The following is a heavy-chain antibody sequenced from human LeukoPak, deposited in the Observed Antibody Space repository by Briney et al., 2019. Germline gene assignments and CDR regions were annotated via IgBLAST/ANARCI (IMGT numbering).Heavy chain of an antibody. CDR2: ISYDASNE. D-gene: IGHD3-16*02. CDR3: ARAGGLGELSAFTDY. V-gene: IGHV3-30*04. CDR1: GFTFSRHG. J-gene: IGHJ4*02. Sequence: GGSLRLSCAASGFTFSRHGVHWVRQAPGKGLEWVAAISYDASNEYYAGSVKGRFTISRDNTKNTLYLQMNSLRADDTAVYYCARAGGLGELSAFTDYWGQGTPVTVSS.